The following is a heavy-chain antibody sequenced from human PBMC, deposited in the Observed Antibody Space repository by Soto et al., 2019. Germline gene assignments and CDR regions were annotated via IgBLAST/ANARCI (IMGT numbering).Heavy chain of an antibody. Sequence: EVQLVESGGGLVQPGRSLRLSCAASGFTFDDYAMHWVRQAPGKGLEWVSGISWNSGSIGYADSAKGRFTISRDNAKNCRDLQINSLRAEDTALYDCAKEVVRGVIRPHGMDVWGHGTTVTVSS. CDR3: AKEVVRGVIRPHGMDV. CDR1: GFTFDDYA. J-gene: IGHJ6*02. CDR2: ISWNSGSI. D-gene: IGHD3-10*01. V-gene: IGHV3-9*01.